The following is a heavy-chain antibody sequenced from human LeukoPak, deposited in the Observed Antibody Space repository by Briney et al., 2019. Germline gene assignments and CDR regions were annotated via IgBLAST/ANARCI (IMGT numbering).Heavy chain of an antibody. D-gene: IGHD6-19*01. CDR2: ISSSSSYI. J-gene: IGHJ4*02. V-gene: IGHV3-21*01. Sequence: GGSLRLSCAASGFTFSSYSMNWVRQAPGKGLEWVSSISSSSSYIYYADSVRGRFTISRDNAKNSLYLQMNSLRAEDTAVYYCARVIGWGGYFDYWGQGTLVTVSS. CDR1: GFTFSSYS. CDR3: ARVIGWGGYFDY.